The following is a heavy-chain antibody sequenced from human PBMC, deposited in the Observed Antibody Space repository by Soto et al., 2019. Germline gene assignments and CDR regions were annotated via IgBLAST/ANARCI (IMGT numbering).Heavy chain of an antibody. V-gene: IGHV3-73*01. J-gene: IGHJ4*02. Sequence: EVQLVESGGGLVQPGGSLKLSCEASGFTFSGSAIHWVRQASGKGLEWVGHIRTKANSFATAYTASVKGRFTFSRNDSKKPAALQMNSLEIEDTAVYYYTSHRSDSGGDFDYWGQGTLVTVSP. D-gene: IGHD3-16*01. CDR2: IRTKANSFAT. CDR3: TSHRSDSGGDFDY. CDR1: GFTFSGSA.